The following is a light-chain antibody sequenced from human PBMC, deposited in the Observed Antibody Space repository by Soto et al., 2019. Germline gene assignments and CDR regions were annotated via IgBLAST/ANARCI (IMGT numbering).Light chain of an antibody. J-gene: IGKJ4*01. V-gene: IGKV3D-20*02. CDR1: QSVTSSY. CDR3: QQRSNWPLT. Sequence: EIVLTQSPGTLSLSPGERATLSCRASQSVTSSYLAWWQQKPGQAPRLLIYDASNRATGIPARFSGSGSGTDFTLTISSLEPEDFAVYYCQQRSNWPLTFGGGTKVDIK. CDR2: DAS.